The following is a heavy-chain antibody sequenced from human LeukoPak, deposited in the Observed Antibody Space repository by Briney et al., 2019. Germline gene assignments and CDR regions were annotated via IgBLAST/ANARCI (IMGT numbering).Heavy chain of an antibody. D-gene: IGHD4-17*01. J-gene: IGHJ6*02. CDR2: INYNGESI. CDR1: GFTFSSYE. Sequence: GGSLRLSCAASGFTFSSYEMNWVRQDPGEGLEWLSYINYNGESIYYADSVKGRFTGSRDNARGSLYLQMNSLRGEDTAVYYCARRATVTYHGMDVWGQGTTVTVSS. CDR3: ARRATVTYHGMDV. V-gene: IGHV3-48*03.